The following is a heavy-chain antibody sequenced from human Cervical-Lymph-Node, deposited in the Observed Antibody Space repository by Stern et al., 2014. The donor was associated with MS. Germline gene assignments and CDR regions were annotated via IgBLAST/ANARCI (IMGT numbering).Heavy chain of an antibody. CDR2: VYHTGSA. CDR1: GASISNDNW. D-gene: IGHD2-2*01. Sequence: QVQLQESGPGLVRPSGTLSLTCAVSGASISNDNWWSWVRQPPGKGLEGIGEVYHTGSANYDPSLKSRVTISVDKSKNQFSLRLTSMTAADTAVYYCARDQGFQLMNSWGQGTLVIVSS. V-gene: IGHV4-4*02. J-gene: IGHJ4*02. CDR3: ARDQGFQLMNS.